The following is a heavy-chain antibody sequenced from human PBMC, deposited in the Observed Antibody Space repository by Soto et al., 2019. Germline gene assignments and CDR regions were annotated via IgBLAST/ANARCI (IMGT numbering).Heavy chain of an antibody. D-gene: IGHD6-19*01. Sequence: SQTLSLTCAISRDSVSSNSAAWNWIRQSPSRGLEWLGRTYYRSRWYNDYAVSVRSRITVNADTSKNQFSLQLNSVTPEDTAVYYCARDRAVAGLYYYYYGMDVWGQGTTVTVSS. CDR1: RDSVSSNSAA. V-gene: IGHV6-1*01. CDR3: ARDRAVAGLYYYYYGMDV. CDR2: TYYRSRWYN. J-gene: IGHJ6*02.